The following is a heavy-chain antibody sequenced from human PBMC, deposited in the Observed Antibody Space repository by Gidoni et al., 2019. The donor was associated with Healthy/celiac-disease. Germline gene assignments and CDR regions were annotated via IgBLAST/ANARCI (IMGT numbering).Heavy chain of an antibody. CDR1: GGSISSYY. CDR2: IYYSGST. D-gene: IGHD6-19*01. V-gene: IGHV4-59*08. CDR3: ARHPGIAVYGMDV. J-gene: IGHJ6*02. Sequence: QVQLQESGPGLVKPSETLSLTCTVSGGSISSYYWSWIRQPPGKGLEWIGYIYYSGSTNYNPSLKSRVTISVDTSKNQFSLKLSSVTAADTAVYYCARHPGIAVYGMDVWGQGTTVTVSS.